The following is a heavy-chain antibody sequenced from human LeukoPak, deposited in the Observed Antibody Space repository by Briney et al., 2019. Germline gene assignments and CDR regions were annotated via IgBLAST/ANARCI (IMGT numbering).Heavy chain of an antibody. CDR1: GFTFSSYW. D-gene: IGHD1-26*01. V-gene: IGHV3-74*01. CDR3: ARGYSGSYRVDY. Sequence: PGGSLRLSRAASGFTFSSYWMHWVRQAPGKGLVWVSRISSDGSSTTYADSVKGRFTISRDNAKNTLYLQMNSLRAEDTAVYYCARGYSGSYRVDYWGQGTLVTVSS. CDR2: ISSDGSST. J-gene: IGHJ4*02.